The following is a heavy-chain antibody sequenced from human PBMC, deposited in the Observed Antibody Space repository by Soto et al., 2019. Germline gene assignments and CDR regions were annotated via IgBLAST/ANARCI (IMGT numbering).Heavy chain of an antibody. CDR2: ISAYNGNT. D-gene: IGHD2-2*01. J-gene: IGHJ3*02. CDR1: GYTFTSYG. V-gene: IGHV1-18*01. Sequence: VASVKVSCKASGYTFTSYGISWVRRAPGQGLEWMGWISAYNGNTNYAQKLQGRVTMTTDTSTSTAYMELRSLRSDDTAVYYCARDSVVVPAAMRPDAFDIWGQGTMVTVS. CDR3: ARDSVVVPAAMRPDAFDI.